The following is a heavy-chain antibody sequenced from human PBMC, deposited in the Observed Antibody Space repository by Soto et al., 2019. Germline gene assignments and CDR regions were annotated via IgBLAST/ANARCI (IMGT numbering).Heavy chain of an antibody. CDR2: IYSGGST. D-gene: IGHD3-10*01. CDR1: GFTVSSNY. V-gene: IGHV3-53*01. J-gene: IGHJ5*02. Sequence: PGGSLRLSCAASGFTVSSNYMSWVRQAPGKGLEWVSVIYSGGSTYYADSVKGRFTISRDNSKNTLYLQMNSLRAEDTAVYYCAREGYGLVSYYNGPRNWFDPWGQGTLVTVSS. CDR3: AREGYGLVSYYNGPRNWFDP.